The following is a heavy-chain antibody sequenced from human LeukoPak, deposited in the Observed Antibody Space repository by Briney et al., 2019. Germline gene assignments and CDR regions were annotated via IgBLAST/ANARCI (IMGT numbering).Heavy chain of an antibody. Sequence: ASVKVSCKASGYTFTGYYMHWVRQAPGQGLEWMGWINPNSGGTNYAQKFQGWVTMTRDTSISTAYMELSRLRSDDTAVYYCARATYYYDSSGLISDAFDIWGQGTMVTVSS. J-gene: IGHJ3*02. V-gene: IGHV1-2*04. CDR1: GYTFTGYY. D-gene: IGHD3-22*01. CDR3: ARATYYYDSSGLISDAFDI. CDR2: INPNSGGT.